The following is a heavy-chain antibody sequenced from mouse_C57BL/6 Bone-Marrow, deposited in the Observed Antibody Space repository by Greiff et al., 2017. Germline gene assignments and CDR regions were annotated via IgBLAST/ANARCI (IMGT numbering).Heavy chain of an antibody. Sequence: QVQLQQPGTELVKPGASVKLSCKASGYTFTSYWMHWVKQRPGQGLEWIGNINPSNGGTNYKEKFKSKATLTVDKSSSTAYMQLSSLTSEDSAVYYCARIYYYGSSDDWYFDVWGTGTTVTVSS. CDR3: ARIYYYGSSDDWYFDV. V-gene: IGHV1-53*01. CDR2: INPSNGGT. D-gene: IGHD1-1*01. J-gene: IGHJ1*03. CDR1: GYTFTSYW.